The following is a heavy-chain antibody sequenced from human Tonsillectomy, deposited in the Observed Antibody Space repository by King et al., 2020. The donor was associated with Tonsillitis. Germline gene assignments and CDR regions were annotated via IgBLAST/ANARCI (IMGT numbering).Heavy chain of an antibody. CDR1: GYTFTNYW. Sequence: QLVQSGVEVKKPGESLKISCKASGYTFTNYWIGWVRQMPGKGLEWMGIIYPGDSDTRYSPSFQGQVTISAEKSVTTAYLQWSSLKASDTAMYYCASRPDAFDVWGQGTMVTVSS. CDR2: IYPGDSDT. CDR3: ASRPDAFDV. J-gene: IGHJ3*01. V-gene: IGHV5-51*01.